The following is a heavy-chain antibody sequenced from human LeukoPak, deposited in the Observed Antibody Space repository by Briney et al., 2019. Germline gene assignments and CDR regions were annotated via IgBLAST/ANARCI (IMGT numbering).Heavy chain of an antibody. Sequence: SETLSLTCTVSGASIISHYWSWIPQPPGKGLERIGYIYYSGSTNSNTSPKSRVTISVDSSKNQFSLKLSSVTAADPAVFYCAASYVYSYCSYMDVCGKGTTVTVSS. CDR1: GASIISHY. J-gene: IGHJ6*03. CDR3: AASYVYSYCSYMDV. D-gene: IGHD3-16*01. CDR2: IYYSGST. V-gene: IGHV4-59*11.